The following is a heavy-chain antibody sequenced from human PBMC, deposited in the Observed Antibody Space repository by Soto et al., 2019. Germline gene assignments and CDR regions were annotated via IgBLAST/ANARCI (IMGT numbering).Heavy chain of an antibody. CDR1: GLNCGNYA. D-gene: IGHD4-4*01. J-gene: IGHJ4*02. CDR3: AKESGSYSNSPFDY. CDR2: ISGSGGST. V-gene: IGHV3-23*01. Sequence: GGSLILSCIASGLNCGNYARSWIRQAPGKGLEWVSAISGSGGSTYYADSVKGRFTISRDNSKNTLYLQMNSLRAEDTAVYYCAKESGSYSNSPFDYWGQGTLVTVSS.